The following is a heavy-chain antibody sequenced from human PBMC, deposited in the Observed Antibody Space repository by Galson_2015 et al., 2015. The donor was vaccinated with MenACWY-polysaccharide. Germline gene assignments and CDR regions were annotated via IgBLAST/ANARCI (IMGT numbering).Heavy chain of an antibody. Sequence: SETLSVTCTVSGGSISSYYWGWIRQSPGKGLEWIGYMHTSGRSNYNPSLKGRVTISVDTSKKEFSLKLSSVTAADTAVYYCVAGLYQTPFGWFDPWGQGTQVTVSS. V-gene: IGHV4-59*01. J-gene: IGHJ5*02. CDR3: VAGLYQTPFGWFDP. CDR1: GGSISSYY. D-gene: IGHD3-16*01. CDR2: MHTSGRS.